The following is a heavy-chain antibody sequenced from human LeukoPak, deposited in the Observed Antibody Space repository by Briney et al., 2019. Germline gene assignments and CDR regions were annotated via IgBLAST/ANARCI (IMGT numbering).Heavy chain of an antibody. CDR2: IHPEGNEK. CDR3: ARGDAFSGDH. J-gene: IGHJ4*02. V-gene: IGHV3-7*04. Sequence: PGGSLRLSCAVSGFTFSNFWMSWVRQAPGRGLEWVANIHPEGNEKYHVASVKGRFTISRDNAENLLFLQMNGLRVEDTAVYYCARGDAFSGDHWGQGTLVTVSS. CDR1: GFTFSNFW.